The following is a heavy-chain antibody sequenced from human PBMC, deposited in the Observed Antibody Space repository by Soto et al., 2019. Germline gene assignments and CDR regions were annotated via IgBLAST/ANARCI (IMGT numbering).Heavy chain of an antibody. CDR1: GYSFTSYW. V-gene: IGHV5-51*01. Sequence: GESLKISCKGSGYSFTSYWISWVRQMPGKGLEWMGIIYPGDSDTRYSPSFQGQVTISADKSISTAYLQWSSLKASDTAMYYCASTYCSGGSCYDSDAFDIWAQRTMVTVS. D-gene: IGHD2-15*01. CDR3: ASTYCSGGSCYDSDAFDI. J-gene: IGHJ3*02. CDR2: IYPGDSDT.